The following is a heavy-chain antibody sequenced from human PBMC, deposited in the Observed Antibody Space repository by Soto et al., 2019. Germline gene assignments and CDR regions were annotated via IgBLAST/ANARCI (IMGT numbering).Heavy chain of an antibody. Sequence: ASVKVSCKASGYTFTGYYMHWVRQAPGQGLEWMGWINPNSGGTNYAQKFQGWVTMTRDTSISTAYMELSRLRSDDTAVYYCARGEKTGIAAAGENQWFDPWGQGTLVTVSS. CDR3: ARGEKTGIAAAGENQWFDP. V-gene: IGHV1-2*04. CDR2: INPNSGGT. D-gene: IGHD6-13*01. CDR1: GYTFTGYY. J-gene: IGHJ5*02.